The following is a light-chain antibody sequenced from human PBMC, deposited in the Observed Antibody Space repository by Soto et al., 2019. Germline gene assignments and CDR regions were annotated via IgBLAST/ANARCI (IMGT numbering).Light chain of an antibody. Sequence: QSALTQPASVSGSPGQPITISCTGTSSDVGGYNYVSWYQQHPGKAPKLMIYEVTNRPSGLSYRFSGFKSGNTAFLTISGLQAEDEANYYCSSYTSTNTVIFGGGTKLTVL. CDR2: EVT. V-gene: IGLV2-14*01. CDR1: SSDVGGYNY. J-gene: IGLJ2*01. CDR3: SSYTSTNTVI.